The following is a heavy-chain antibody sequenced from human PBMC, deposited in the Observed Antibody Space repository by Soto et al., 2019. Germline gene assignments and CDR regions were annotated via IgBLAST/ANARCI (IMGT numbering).Heavy chain of an antibody. V-gene: IGHV3-48*02. CDR3: ARASGASDIVVVVAATPGWYFDL. D-gene: IGHD2-15*01. J-gene: IGHJ2*01. Sequence: GGSLRLSCAASGFTFSSYSMNWVRQAPGKGLEWVSYISSSSSTIYYAGSVKGRFTISRDNAKNSLYLQMNSLRDEDTAVYDCARASGASDIVVVVAATPGWYFDLWGRGTLVTVSS. CDR2: ISSSSSTI. CDR1: GFTFSSYS.